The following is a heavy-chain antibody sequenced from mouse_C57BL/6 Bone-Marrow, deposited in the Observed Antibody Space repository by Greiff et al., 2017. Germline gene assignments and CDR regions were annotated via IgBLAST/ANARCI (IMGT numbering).Heavy chain of an antibody. CDR2: IYPGSGNT. D-gene: IGHD4-1*01. CDR1: GYTFTDYY. J-gene: IGHJ2*01. V-gene: IGHV1-76*01. CDR3: ARSDWDLDY. Sequence: VKLVESGAELVRPGASVKLSCKASGYTFTDYYINWVKQRPGQGLEWIARIYPGSGNTYYNEKFKGKATLTAEKSSSTAYMQLSSLTSEDSAVYFCARSDWDLDYWGQGTTLTVSS.